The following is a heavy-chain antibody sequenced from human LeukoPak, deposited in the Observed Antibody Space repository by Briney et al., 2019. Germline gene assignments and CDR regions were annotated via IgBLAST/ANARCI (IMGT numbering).Heavy chain of an antibody. Sequence: GGSLRLSCAASGFTFSTYNMKWVRQAPGRGLECVSSISISGDFIYYADSVEGRFTISRDNAKNSLYLQMNSLRAEDTAVYYCVKEGTVTLDYWGQGTLVTVSS. CDR3: VKEGTVTLDY. CDR2: ISISGDFI. CDR1: GFTFSTYN. J-gene: IGHJ4*02. D-gene: IGHD4-17*01. V-gene: IGHV3-21*01.